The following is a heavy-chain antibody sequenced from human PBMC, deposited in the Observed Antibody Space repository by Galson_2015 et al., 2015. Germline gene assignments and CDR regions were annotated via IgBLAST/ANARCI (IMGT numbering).Heavy chain of an antibody. D-gene: IGHD6-13*01. CDR2: IRSKANSYAT. V-gene: IGHV3-73*01. CDR1: GFTFSGSA. J-gene: IGHJ4*02. CDR3: TRLAAGRIAAAGGDY. Sequence: SLRLSCAASGFTFSGSAMHWVRQASGKGLEWVGRIRSKANSYATAYAASVKGRFTISRDDSKNTAYLQMNSLKTEDTAVYYCTRLAAGRIAAAGGDYWGQGTLVTVSS.